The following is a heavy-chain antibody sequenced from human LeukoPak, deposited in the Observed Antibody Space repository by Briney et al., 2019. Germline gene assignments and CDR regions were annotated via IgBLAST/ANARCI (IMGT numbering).Heavy chain of an antibody. CDR3: ARVRSNYYYDSSGYYNDY. V-gene: IGHV3-7*01. CDR1: GFTFSSYA. D-gene: IGHD3-22*01. J-gene: IGHJ4*02. CDR2: IKQDGSEK. Sequence: GGSLRLSCAASGFTFSSYAMSWVRQAPGKGLEWVANIKQDGSEKYYVDSVKGRVTISRDNAKNSLYLQMNSLRAEDTAVYYCARVRSNYYYDSSGYYNDYWGQGTLVTVSS.